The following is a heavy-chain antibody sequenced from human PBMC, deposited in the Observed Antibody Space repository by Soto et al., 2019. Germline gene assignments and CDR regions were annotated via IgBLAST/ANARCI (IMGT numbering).Heavy chain of an antibody. Sequence: GSLRLSCAASGXSFSNFAMSWVRQAPGTGLEWVSSISGSGDKTYYLDSVKCRFTISRDNSNNTLYLHMNILGAEDTAVYFCAKDYASTWYWYFDPWGQGTLGTVSS. J-gene: IGHJ5*02. CDR1: GXSFSNFA. V-gene: IGHV3-23*01. CDR3: AKDYASTWYWYFDP. D-gene: IGHD6-13*01. CDR2: ISGSGDKT.